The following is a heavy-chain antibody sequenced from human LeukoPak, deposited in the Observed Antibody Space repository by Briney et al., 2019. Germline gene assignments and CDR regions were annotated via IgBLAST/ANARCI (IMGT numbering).Heavy chain of an antibody. Sequence: GGSLRLSCAASGFSFSRYCMSWVRQAPGKGLEWVAHTKQDGSEKYYVDSVKGRFTISRDNAKNSLYLQMNSLRAEDTAVYYCATGGFLEWLLLVYWGQGTLVTVSS. J-gene: IGHJ4*02. CDR3: ATGGFLEWLLLVY. CDR2: TKQDGSEK. D-gene: IGHD3-3*01. CDR1: GFSFSRYC. V-gene: IGHV3-7*01.